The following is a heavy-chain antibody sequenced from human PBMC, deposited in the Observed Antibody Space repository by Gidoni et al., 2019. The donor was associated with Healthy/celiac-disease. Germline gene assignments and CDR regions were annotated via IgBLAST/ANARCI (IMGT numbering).Heavy chain of an antibody. Sequence: QVQLVESGGGVVQPGGSLRLSCAASGFTFSSYGMHWVRQAPGKGLEWVAVISYDGSNKYYADSVKGRFTISRDNSKNTLYLQMNSLRAEDTAVYYCAKDDADEWELRFAFDIWGQGTMVTVSS. CDR1: GFTFSSYG. CDR3: AKDDADEWELRFAFDI. V-gene: IGHV3-30*18. J-gene: IGHJ3*02. CDR2: ISYDGSNK. D-gene: IGHD1-26*01.